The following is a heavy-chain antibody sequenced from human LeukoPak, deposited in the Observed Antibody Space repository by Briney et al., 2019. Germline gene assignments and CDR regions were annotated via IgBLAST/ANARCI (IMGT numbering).Heavy chain of an antibody. CDR2: TYYRSKWHN. Sequence: SQTLSLTCAISGDSVSSNNAGWNWIRQSPSRGLEWLGRTYYRSKWHNDYALSVKSRITINPDTSKNQLSLQLNSVTPEDTAVYYCARGQVGSYGDWLDPWGQGTLVTVSS. J-gene: IGHJ5*02. V-gene: IGHV6-1*01. D-gene: IGHD3-10*01. CDR1: GDSVSSNNAG. CDR3: ARGQVGSYGDWLDP.